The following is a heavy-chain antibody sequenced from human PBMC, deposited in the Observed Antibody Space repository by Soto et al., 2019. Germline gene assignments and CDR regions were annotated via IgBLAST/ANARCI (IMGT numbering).Heavy chain of an antibody. CDR2: IYYSGTT. CDR1: GGSISSSSYY. V-gene: IGHV4-31*03. J-gene: IGHJ5*02. CDR3: ARDPAP. Sequence: PSETLSLTCTVSGGSISSSSYYWGWIRQPPGKGLEWIGYIYYSGTTYYNPSLKSRVAISVDTSKNQFSLKLTSVTAADTAVYYCARDPAPWGQGTLVTVSS.